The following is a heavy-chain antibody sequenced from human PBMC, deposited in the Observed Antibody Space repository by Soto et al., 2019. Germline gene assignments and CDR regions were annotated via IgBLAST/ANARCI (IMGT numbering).Heavy chain of an antibody. J-gene: IGHJ2*01. CDR1: VSTFSGSV. V-gene: IGHV1-69*06. CDR2: IIPIFGTA. Sequence: GAAVKPCCKARVSTFSGSVISCVRQAPGQGLEWMGGIIPIFGTANYAQKFQGRVTITADKSTSTAYMELSSLRSEDTAVYYCALAAGDTQDPLSFPARGSPDL. D-gene: IGHD6-13*01. CDR3: ALAAGDTQDPLSFPARGSPDL.